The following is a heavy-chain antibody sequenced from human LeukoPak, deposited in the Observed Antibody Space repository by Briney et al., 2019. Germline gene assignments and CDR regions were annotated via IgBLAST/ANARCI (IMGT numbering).Heavy chain of an antibody. CDR3: ARSLDSSGYFSNYYYYYGMDV. CDR1: GGSISSGGYY. V-gene: IGHV4-31*03. CDR2: IYSSGST. J-gene: IGHJ6*02. Sequence: PSETLSLTCTLSGGSISSGGYYWSWIRQHPGKGLEWIGSIYSSGSTYYNPSLKSRVTISVDTSKNQFSLKLSSVTAADTAVYYCARSLDSSGYFSNYYYYYGMDVWGQGTTVTVSS. D-gene: IGHD3-22*01.